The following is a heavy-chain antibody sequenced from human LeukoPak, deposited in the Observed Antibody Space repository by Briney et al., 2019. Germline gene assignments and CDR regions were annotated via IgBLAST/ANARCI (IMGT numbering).Heavy chain of an antibody. CDR3: VRYPRTHYYFDC. Sequence: GASVKVSCKASGYTFTNYDIYWVRQATGQGPEWMGWMNPNSGHTGYAQKFQGRVTMTRNTSRSTAYMELSSLSSEDTAVYYCVRYPRTHYYFDCWGQGTLVTVSS. CDR2: MNPNSGHT. D-gene: IGHD1-14*01. J-gene: IGHJ4*02. CDR1: GYTFTNYD. V-gene: IGHV1-8*01.